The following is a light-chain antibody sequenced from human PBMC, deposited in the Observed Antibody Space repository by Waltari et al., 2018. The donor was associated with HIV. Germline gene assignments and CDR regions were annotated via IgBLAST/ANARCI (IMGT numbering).Light chain of an antibody. CDR2: TAS. V-gene: IGKV1-39*01. Sequence: DIQMTQSPSSLSASVGDRVTITCRATQTISSYLNWYQQRPGKAPNLLIFTASTLQSGVPSRFSGSGSGTDFTLTISRLQPEDIATYYCQQTYITPWTFGGGTKVEIK. CDR1: QTISSY. J-gene: IGKJ4*02. CDR3: QQTYITPWT.